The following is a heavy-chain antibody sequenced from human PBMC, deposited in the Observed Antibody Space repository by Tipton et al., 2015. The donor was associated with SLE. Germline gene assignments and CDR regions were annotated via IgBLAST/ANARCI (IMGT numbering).Heavy chain of an antibody. Sequence: TLSLTCIVSGGSITTRSYYWGWIRQPPGKCLEWIASISYSGATYYNPSLKSRVIISLDTSRNHFSLKLTSVTAADTAVYFCARDRDIVLEPVPIPPAFDIWGQGTTVTVSS. CDR3: ARDRDIVLEPVPIPPAFDI. V-gene: IGHV4-39*07. J-gene: IGHJ3*02. CDR1: GGSITTRSYY. D-gene: IGHD2-8*02. CDR2: ISYSGAT.